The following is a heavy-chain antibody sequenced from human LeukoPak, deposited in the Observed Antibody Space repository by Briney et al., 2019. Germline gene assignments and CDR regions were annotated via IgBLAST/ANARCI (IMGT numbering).Heavy chain of an antibody. CDR1: GFTFSSYA. V-gene: IGHV3-23*01. CDR3: AKEEGVEWLGTNYFDY. J-gene: IGHJ4*02. CDR2: ISGSGGST. Sequence: GESLRLSCAASGFTFSSYAMSWVRQAPGKGLEWVSAISGSGGSTYYADSVKGRFTISRDNSKNTLYLQMNSLRAEDTAVYYCAKEEGVEWLGTNYFDYWGQGTLVTVSS. D-gene: IGHD6-19*01.